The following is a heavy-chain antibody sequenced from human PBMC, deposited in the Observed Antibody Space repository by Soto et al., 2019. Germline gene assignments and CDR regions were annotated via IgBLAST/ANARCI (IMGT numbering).Heavy chain of an antibody. CDR3: ARAFLGSGWGREVYPLY. V-gene: IGHV3-33*01. D-gene: IGHD6-19*01. Sequence: GGSLRLSCAASGFTFSSYDMHWVRQAPGKGLEWVAVIWYDGSNKYYADSVKGRFTISRDNSKNTLYLQMNSLRAEDTAVYYCARAFLGSGWGREVYPLYWGQGTLVTVSS. CDR1: GFTFSSYD. CDR2: IWYDGSNK. J-gene: IGHJ4*02.